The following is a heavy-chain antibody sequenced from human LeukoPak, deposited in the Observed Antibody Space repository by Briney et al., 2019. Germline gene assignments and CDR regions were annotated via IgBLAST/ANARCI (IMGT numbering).Heavy chain of an antibody. Sequence: GGSLRLSCAASGFTFSSYAMSWVRQAPGKGLEWVSAISGSGGSTYYADSVKGRFTISRDNSKNTLYLQMNSLRAEDTAVYYCAKDLYCSSTSCPLDAFDIWGQGTMVTVPS. J-gene: IGHJ3*02. CDR1: GFTFSSYA. CDR2: ISGSGGST. CDR3: AKDLYCSSTSCPLDAFDI. D-gene: IGHD2-2*01. V-gene: IGHV3-23*01.